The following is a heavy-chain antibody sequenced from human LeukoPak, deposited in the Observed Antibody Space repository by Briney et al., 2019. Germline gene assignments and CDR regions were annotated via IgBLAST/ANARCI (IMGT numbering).Heavy chain of an antibody. D-gene: IGHD3-9*01. CDR3: AKDMEHYDILTGYIYGMDV. CDR1: GFTFSHYA. J-gene: IGHJ6*02. V-gene: IGHV3-23*01. CDR2: INGGGSDT. Sequence: GGSLRLSCAASGFTFSHYAMSWVRQTPGKGPEWVSGINGGGSDTYYADSVKGRFAISRDNSKNTLYLQMNSLRAEDTAVYYCAKDMEHYDILTGYIYGMDVWGQGTTVTVSS.